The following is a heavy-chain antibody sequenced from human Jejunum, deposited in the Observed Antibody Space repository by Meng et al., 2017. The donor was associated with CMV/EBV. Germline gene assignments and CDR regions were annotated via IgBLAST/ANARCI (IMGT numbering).Heavy chain of an antibody. J-gene: IGHJ5*02. CDR2: IYPNGNT. CDR3: ARDAPPNNYGWFDP. CDR1: GGSISSYY. V-gene: IGHV4-4*07. Sequence: QGRLQVPGPGLVKPSETLSPTCTVSGGSISSYYWSWIRQPAGKGLEWIGRIYPNGNTNYNPSLKSRVTMSIDTSKNQFSLKLTSVTAADTAVYYCARDAPPNNYGWFDPWGQGTLVTVSS. D-gene: IGHD5-18*01.